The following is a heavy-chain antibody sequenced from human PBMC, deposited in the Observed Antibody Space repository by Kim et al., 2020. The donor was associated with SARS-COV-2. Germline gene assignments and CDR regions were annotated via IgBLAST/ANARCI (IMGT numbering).Heavy chain of an antibody. CDR2: INHSGST. Sequence: SETLSLTCAVYGGSFSGYYWSWIRQPPGKGLEWIGEINHSGSTNYNPSLKSRVTISVDTSKNQFSLKLSSVTAADTAVYYCATNPGIAEYYFDYWGQGTLVTVSS. CDR3: ATNPGIAEYYFDY. D-gene: IGHD6-13*01. J-gene: IGHJ4*02. V-gene: IGHV4-34*01. CDR1: GGSFSGYY.